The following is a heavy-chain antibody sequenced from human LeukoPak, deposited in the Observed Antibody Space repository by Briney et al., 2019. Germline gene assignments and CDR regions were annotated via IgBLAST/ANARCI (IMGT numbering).Heavy chain of an antibody. J-gene: IGHJ4*02. V-gene: IGHV3-30*02. Sequence: GGSLRLSCAASGFTFSSYGMHWVRQAPGKGLEWVAFIRYDGSNKYYADSVKGRFTISRDNSKNTLYLQMNSLRAEDTAVYYCAKEIDTYGDYFDYWGQGTLVTVSS. CDR2: IRYDGSNK. CDR1: GFTFSSYG. CDR3: AKEIDTYGDYFDY. D-gene: IGHD4-17*01.